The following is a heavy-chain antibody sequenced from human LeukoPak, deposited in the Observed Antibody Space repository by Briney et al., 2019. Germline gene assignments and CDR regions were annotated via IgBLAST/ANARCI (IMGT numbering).Heavy chain of an antibody. CDR2: ISAYNGNT. CDR3: AASSSWSDFDY. Sequence: VASVKVSCKASGYTFTSYGISWVRQAPGQGLEWMGWISAYNGNTNYAQKLQGRVTTTTDTSTSTAYIELRSLRSDDTAVYYCAASSSWSDFDYWGQGTLVTVSS. J-gene: IGHJ4*02. CDR1: GYTFTSYG. V-gene: IGHV1-18*01. D-gene: IGHD6-13*01.